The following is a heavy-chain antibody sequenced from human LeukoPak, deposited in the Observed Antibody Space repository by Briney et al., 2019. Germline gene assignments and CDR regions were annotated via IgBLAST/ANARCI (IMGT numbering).Heavy chain of an antibody. Sequence: SETLSLTCTVSGGSISSYNWSCIRQPPGKGLEWIGYIYYSGSTNYNPSLKSRVTISVDTSKNQFSLKLSSVTAADTAVYYCARGSGSSGWYYFDYWGQGTLVTVSS. V-gene: IGHV4-59*01. D-gene: IGHD6-19*01. CDR3: ARGSGSSGWYYFDY. CDR2: IYYSGST. CDR1: GGSISSYN. J-gene: IGHJ4*02.